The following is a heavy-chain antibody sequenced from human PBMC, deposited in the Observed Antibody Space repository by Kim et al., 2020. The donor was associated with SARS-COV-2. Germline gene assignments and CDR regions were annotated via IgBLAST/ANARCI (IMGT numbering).Heavy chain of an antibody. J-gene: IGHJ5*02. D-gene: IGHD3-10*01. Sequence: PPPKSRVTISVDTSKNQLSLKLSSVTAADTAVYYCARRAMVRGVISWFDPWGQGTLVTVSS. V-gene: IGHV4-59*08. CDR3: ARRAMVRGVISWFDP.